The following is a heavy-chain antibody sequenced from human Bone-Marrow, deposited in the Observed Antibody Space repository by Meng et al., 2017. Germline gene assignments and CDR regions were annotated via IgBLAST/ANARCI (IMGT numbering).Heavy chain of an antibody. J-gene: IGHJ6*02. D-gene: IGHD6-13*01. CDR3: ARGGSSWYFYLETSYGMDV. CDR1: GFTFSSYC. Sequence: GESLKISCAASGFTFSSYCMHWVRQAPGKGLVWVSRINSDGSSTSYADSVKGRFTISRDNAKNTLYLQMNSLRAEDTAVYYCARGGSSWYFYLETSYGMDVWGQGTTVTVSS. CDR2: INSDGSST. V-gene: IGHV3-74*01.